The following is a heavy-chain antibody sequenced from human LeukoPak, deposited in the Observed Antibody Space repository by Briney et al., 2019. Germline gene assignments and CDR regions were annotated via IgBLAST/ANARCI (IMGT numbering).Heavy chain of an antibody. V-gene: IGHV3-48*01. Sequence: PGGSLRLSCAASGFTFSDYYMNWVRQAPGKGLEWVSYISSSSSTIYYADSVKGRFTISRDNAKNSLYLQMNSLRAEDTAVYYCARGGSSYPYYYFDYWGQGTLVTVSS. CDR3: ARGGSSYPYYYFDY. CDR2: ISSSSSTI. CDR1: GFTFSDYY. J-gene: IGHJ4*02. D-gene: IGHD6-6*01.